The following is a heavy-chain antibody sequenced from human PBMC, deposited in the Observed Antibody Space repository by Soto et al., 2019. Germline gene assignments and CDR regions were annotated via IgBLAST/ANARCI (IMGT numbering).Heavy chain of an antibody. CDR3: ASHNPGYCSGGSCPRSYNWFDP. J-gene: IGHJ5*02. CDR1: GFTFSSYS. D-gene: IGHD2-15*01. Sequence: GSLRLSCAASGFTFSSYSMNWIRQAPGKGLEWVSSISSSSSYIYYADSVKGRFTISRDNAKNSLYLQMNSLRAEDTAVYYCASHNPGYCSGGSCPRSYNWFDPWGQGTLVTVSS. CDR2: ISSSSSYI. V-gene: IGHV3-21*01.